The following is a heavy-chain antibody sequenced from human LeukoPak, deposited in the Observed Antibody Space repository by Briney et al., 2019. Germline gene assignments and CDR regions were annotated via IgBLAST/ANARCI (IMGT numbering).Heavy chain of an antibody. Sequence: GGSLRLSRAASEVTFRKFAMNWVRQAPGKGLDWVSAISASGVNTFYADSVKGRFTISRDNSRNTLFLQMNSLRAEDTATYYCTKASRHWGQGTLVTVSS. J-gene: IGHJ4*02. V-gene: IGHV3-23*01. CDR2: ISASGVNT. CDR1: EVTFRKFA. CDR3: TKASRH.